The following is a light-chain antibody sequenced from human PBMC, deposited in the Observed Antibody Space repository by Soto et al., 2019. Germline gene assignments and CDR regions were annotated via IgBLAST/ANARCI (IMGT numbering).Light chain of an antibody. CDR1: QSLLHSDGKTY. CDR3: MRCIHFPLS. J-gene: IGKJ4*01. CDR2: EVS. Sequence: DIVMTQTPLSLSVTPGQPASISCKSSQSLLHSDGKTYLYCYLQKPGQSPQLLIYEVSSRFSGVRARLEDRVSGIYYPVTIVWLEAEDVWVYLLMRCIHFPLSFGGGTKAAIK. V-gene: IGKV2-29*01.